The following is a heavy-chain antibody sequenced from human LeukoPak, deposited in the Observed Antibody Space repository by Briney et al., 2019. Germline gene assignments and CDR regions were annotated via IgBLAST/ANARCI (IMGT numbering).Heavy chain of an antibody. CDR2: ICTSGST. D-gene: IGHD3-3*01. V-gene: IGHV4-61*02. J-gene: IGHJ6*03. CDR1: GGSISSGSYY. Sequence: SETLSLTCTVSGGSISSGSYYWSWIRQPAGKGLEWIGRICTSGSTNYNPSLKSRVTMSVDTSKNQFSLKLSSVTAADTAVYHCARGLTILGPGPAGYYMDVWGEGTTVTVSS. CDR3: ARGLTILGPGPAGYYMDV.